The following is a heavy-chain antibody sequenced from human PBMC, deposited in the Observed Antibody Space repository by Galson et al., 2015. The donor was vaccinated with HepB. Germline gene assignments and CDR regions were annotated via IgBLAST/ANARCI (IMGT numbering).Heavy chain of an antibody. CDR3: ARVHSSSGNIDY. Sequence: SLRLSCAASGVTVSSNHMTWVRQAPGKGLEWVSVIYSNGDKYYADSVKGRFTISRDNFKNTMYLQMNSLRPEDSAVYYCARVHSSSGNIDYWGQGTLVTVSS. J-gene: IGHJ4*02. CDR1: GVTVSSNH. V-gene: IGHV3-53*01. D-gene: IGHD3-22*01. CDR2: IYSNGDK.